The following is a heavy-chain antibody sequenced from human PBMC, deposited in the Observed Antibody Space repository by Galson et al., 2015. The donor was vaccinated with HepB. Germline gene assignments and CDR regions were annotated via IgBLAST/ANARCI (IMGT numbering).Heavy chain of an antibody. CDR2: VSGSGGST. V-gene: IGHV3-23*01. CDR1: GFTFSSYA. D-gene: IGHD3-16*02. J-gene: IGHJ4*02. Sequence: SLRLSCAAFGFTFSSYAMSWVRQAPGKGLEWVSTVSGSGGSTHYADSVKGRFTISRDNSKNTVYLQMNSLRAEDTAVYYCARGAYDYVWGSYRYGPFDHWGQGTLVTVSS. CDR3: ARGAYDYVWGSYRYGPFDH.